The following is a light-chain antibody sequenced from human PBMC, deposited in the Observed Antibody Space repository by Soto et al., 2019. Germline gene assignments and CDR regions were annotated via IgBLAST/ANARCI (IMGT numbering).Light chain of an antibody. CDR1: QTISSSS. J-gene: IGKJ1*01. V-gene: IGKV3-20*01. Sequence: EMVLTQSPDALYFAPGESATLAGRASQTISSSSLAWDQQIPGQAPRLLIYGASIRSAGNPDMFSVSGSGTDFTLTMSRLEPEDFAVYYCQQLNDYPVTLGQGTKVEMK. CDR3: QQLNDYPVT. CDR2: GAS.